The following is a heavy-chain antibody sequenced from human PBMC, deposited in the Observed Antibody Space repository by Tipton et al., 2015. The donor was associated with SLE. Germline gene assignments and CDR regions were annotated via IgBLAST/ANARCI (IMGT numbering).Heavy chain of an antibody. J-gene: IGHJ3*02. D-gene: IGHD3-3*01. CDR2: IYSGGST. CDR1: GFTVSSNY. CDR3: ARVLRGFGAFDI. Sequence: SLRLSCAASGFTVSSNYMIWVRQAPGKGLEWVSVIYSGGSTYYADSVKGRFTISRDNSKNTLYLQMNSLRAEDTAVYYCARVLRGFGAFDIWGQGTMVTVSS. V-gene: IGHV3-53*01.